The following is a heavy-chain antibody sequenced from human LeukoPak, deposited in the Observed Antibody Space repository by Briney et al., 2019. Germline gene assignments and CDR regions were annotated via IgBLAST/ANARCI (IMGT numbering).Heavy chain of an antibody. J-gene: IGHJ4*02. Sequence: GESLKISCKGSGYRFTSYWIGWVRQMPGEGLEWMAIIYPGDSDTRYSPSFQGQVTISADKSTSTAYLQWSSLKASDAAMYYCARRGVYATSPFDYWGQGTLVTVSS. V-gene: IGHV5-51*01. D-gene: IGHD2-8*01. CDR2: IYPGDSDT. CDR3: ARRGVYATSPFDY. CDR1: GYRFTSYW.